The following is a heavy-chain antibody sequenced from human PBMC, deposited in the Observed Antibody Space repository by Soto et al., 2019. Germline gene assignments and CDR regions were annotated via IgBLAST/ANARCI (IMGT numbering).Heavy chain of an antibody. CDR3: VDYYGSGSPRGVWFDP. CDR2: FDPEDGET. Sequence: ASVKVSCKVSGYTLTELSMHWVRQAPGKGLEWMGGFDPEDGETIYAQKFQGRVTMTEDTSTDTAYMELSSLRSEDTAVYYCVDYYGSGSPRGVWFDPWGQGTLVTVS. CDR1: GYTLTELS. J-gene: IGHJ5*02. V-gene: IGHV1-24*01. D-gene: IGHD3-10*01.